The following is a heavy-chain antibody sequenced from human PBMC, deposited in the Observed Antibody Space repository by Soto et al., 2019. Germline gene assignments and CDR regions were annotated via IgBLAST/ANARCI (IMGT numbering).Heavy chain of an antibody. Sequence: QVQLVQSGAEVKKPGSSVKVSCKASGVTFTNDIISWVRQAPGQGLEWMGRIIPLLDIANYAQKIQGRVTIYADKATTTAYMELNSLRSEDTDVYYCVSDSPIVSTYCGYDGIDYLGQGTLVTVTS. D-gene: IGHD5-12*01. CDR2: IIPLLDIA. V-gene: IGHV1-69*02. CDR1: GVTFTNDI. CDR3: VSDSPIVSTYCGYDGIDY. J-gene: IGHJ4*02.